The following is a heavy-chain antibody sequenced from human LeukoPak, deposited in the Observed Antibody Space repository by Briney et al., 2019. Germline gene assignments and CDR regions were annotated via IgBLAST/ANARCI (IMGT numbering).Heavy chain of an antibody. CDR1: GVSISSSSYY. V-gene: IGHV4-39*01. CDR2: IYCSGST. D-gene: IGHD2-15*01. CDR3: ARHRDCSGGSRPDTFDI. Sequence: SETLSLTCTVSGVSISSSSYYWGWNRQPPGKGLESIGSIYCSGSTYYNSSLKSRATISVDTSKNQFSLKLSSVTAADTAVYYCARHRDCSGGSRPDTFDIWGQGTMVTVSS. J-gene: IGHJ3*02.